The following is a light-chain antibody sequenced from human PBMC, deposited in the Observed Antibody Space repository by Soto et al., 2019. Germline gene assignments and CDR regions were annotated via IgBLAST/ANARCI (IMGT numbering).Light chain of an antibody. CDR3: QQSYTAPLT. V-gene: IGKV1-5*03. Sequence: DIEMTQSPSTLSASVGARVTITCRASQSVSRWLAWYKQKPGEAPKLLIYKASNLESGVSSRFSGSGSGTDFTLTIRSLQPEEFATYYCQQSYTAPLTVGGGTKVDIK. CDR1: QSVSRW. J-gene: IGKJ4*02. CDR2: KAS.